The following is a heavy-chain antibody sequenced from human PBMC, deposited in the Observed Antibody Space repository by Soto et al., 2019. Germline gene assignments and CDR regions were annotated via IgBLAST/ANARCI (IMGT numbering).Heavy chain of an antibody. D-gene: IGHD1-26*01. V-gene: IGHV4-59*01. CDR3: ARVVVGAMYYFDY. CDR2: IYYSGST. J-gene: IGHJ4*02. Sequence: QVQLQESGPGLVKPSETLSLTCTVSGGSISSYYWSWIRQPPGKGLEWIGYIYYSGSTNYNPSLKSRVTISVDTSKNQFYLKLSSVTAADTAVYYCARVVVGAMYYFDYWGQGTLVTVSS. CDR1: GGSISSYY.